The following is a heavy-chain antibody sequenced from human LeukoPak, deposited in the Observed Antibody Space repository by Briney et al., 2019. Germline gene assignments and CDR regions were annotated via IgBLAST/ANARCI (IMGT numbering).Heavy chain of an antibody. J-gene: IGHJ4*02. CDR3: ARAYLYGSGSYYNIQYDY. CDR1: GGTFSSYA. V-gene: IGHV1-69*06. CDR2: IIPIFGTA. Sequence: SVKVSCKASGGTFSSYAISWVRQAPGQGLEWMGGIIPIFGTANYAQKFQGRVTITADKSTSTAYMELSSLRSEDTAVYYCARAYLYGSGSYYNIQYDYWGQGTLVTVSS. D-gene: IGHD3-10*01.